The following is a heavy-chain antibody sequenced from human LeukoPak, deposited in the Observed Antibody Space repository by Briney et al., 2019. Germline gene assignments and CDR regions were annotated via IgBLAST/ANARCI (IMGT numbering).Heavy chain of an antibody. CDR2: IWYDGSNT. Sequence: GRSLRLSCEASGFIFSNYVMHWVRQAPGKGLEWVAAIWYDGSNTYYADSVKGRFTISRDNSKNTLYLQMNSLRVEDTAVYYCARVPYGSGWYYFDYWGQGTLVTVSS. V-gene: IGHV3-33*01. CDR1: GFIFSNYV. D-gene: IGHD6-19*01. J-gene: IGHJ4*02. CDR3: ARVPYGSGWYYFDY.